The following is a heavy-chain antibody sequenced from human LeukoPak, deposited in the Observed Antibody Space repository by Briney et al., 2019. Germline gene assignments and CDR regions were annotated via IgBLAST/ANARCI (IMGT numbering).Heavy chain of an antibody. D-gene: IGHD4-17*01. V-gene: IGHV4-59*12. J-gene: IGHJ4*02. CDR1: GGSISSYY. CDR2: IYYSGST. CDR3: ARDHGDLHYFDY. Sequence: SETLSLTYTVSGGSISSYYWSWIRQPPGKGLEWIGYIYYSGSTNYNPSLKSQVTISVDTSKNQFSLKLSSVTAADTAVYYCARDHGDLHYFDYWGQGTLVTVSS.